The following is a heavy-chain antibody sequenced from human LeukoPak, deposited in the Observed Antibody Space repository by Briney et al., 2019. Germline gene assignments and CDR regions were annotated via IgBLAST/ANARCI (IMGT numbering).Heavy chain of an antibody. J-gene: IGHJ4*02. CDR3: ARGGDSSGSPIDY. D-gene: IGHD6-19*01. Sequence: ASVKVSCKISGHTLTELSMHWVRRAPGKGLEWMGGFDPEDGEPVYAQKFQGRVTMTRNTSISTAYMELSSLRSEDTAVYYCARGGDSSGSPIDYWGQGTLVTVSS. V-gene: IGHV1-24*01. CDR1: GHTLTELS. CDR2: FDPEDGEP.